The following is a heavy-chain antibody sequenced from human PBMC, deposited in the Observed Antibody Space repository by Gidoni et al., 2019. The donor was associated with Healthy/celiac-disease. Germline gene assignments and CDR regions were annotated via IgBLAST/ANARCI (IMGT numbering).Heavy chain of an antibody. J-gene: IGHJ4*02. Sequence: QVQLVESGGGLVKPGGSLRLSCAASGFTFSDYYMSWIRQAPGKGLEWVSYISSSSSYTNYADSVKGRFTISRDNAKNSLYLQMNSLRAEDTAVYYCARDIGLWENGWPYYFDYWGQGTLVTVSS. CDR1: GFTFSDYY. D-gene: IGHD3-16*01. V-gene: IGHV3-11*06. CDR3: ARDIGLWENGWPYYFDY. CDR2: ISSSSSYT.